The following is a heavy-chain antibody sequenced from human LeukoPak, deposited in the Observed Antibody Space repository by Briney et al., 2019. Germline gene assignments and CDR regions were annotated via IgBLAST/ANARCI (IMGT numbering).Heavy chain of an antibody. Sequence: PGGSLRLSCAASGFTFSSYAMGWVRQALGKGLEWVSSISGSGGSTYYADSVKGRFTISRDNSKNTLYLQMNSLRADDTAVYYCAKENGSYYGGADYWGQGTLVTVSS. CDR2: ISGSGGST. J-gene: IGHJ4*02. CDR1: GFTFSSYA. CDR3: AKENGSYYGGADY. D-gene: IGHD1-26*01. V-gene: IGHV3-23*01.